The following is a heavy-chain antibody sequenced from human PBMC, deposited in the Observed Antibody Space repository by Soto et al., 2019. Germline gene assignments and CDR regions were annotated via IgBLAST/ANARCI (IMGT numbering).Heavy chain of an antibody. Sequence: SGGSLRLSCAASGFTFSSYSMNWVRQAPGKGLEWVSSISSSSYIYYADSVKGRFTISRDNAKNSLYLQMNSLRAEETAVYYCARKRESSGWLIDYWGQGTLVTVSS. J-gene: IGHJ4*02. D-gene: IGHD6-19*01. CDR3: ARKRESSGWLIDY. CDR1: GFTFSSYS. V-gene: IGHV3-21*01. CDR2: ISSSSYI.